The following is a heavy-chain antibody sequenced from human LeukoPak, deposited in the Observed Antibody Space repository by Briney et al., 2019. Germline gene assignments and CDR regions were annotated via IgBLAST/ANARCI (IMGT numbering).Heavy chain of an antibody. D-gene: IGHD4-17*01. CDR3: PGVFSGLRNGGGPDAFDI. CDR2: IYYSGST. CDR1: GGSISSSSYY. V-gene: IGHV4-39*07. J-gene: IGHJ3*02. Sequence: SETLSLTCTVSGGSISSSSYYWGWIRQPPGKGLEWIGSIYYSGSTYYNPSLKSRVTISVDTSKNQFSLKLSSVTAADTAVYYCPGVFSGLRNGGGPDAFDIWGQGTMVTVSS.